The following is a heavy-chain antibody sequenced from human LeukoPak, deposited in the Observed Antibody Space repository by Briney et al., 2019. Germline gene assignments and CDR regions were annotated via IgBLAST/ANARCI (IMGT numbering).Heavy chain of an antibody. CDR2: VYYSGST. V-gene: IGHV4-59*03. J-gene: IGHJ4*02. D-gene: IGHD3-9*01. CDR1: GGSISGYD. CDR3: VRLGNREFDS. Sequence: SETLSLTCTVSGGSISGYDWSWIRQPPGKGPELIGYVYYSGSTTYNPSLKSRVTISVDTSKNQFSLKLTSVTAADTAVYYCVRLGNREFDSWGQGTLVTASS.